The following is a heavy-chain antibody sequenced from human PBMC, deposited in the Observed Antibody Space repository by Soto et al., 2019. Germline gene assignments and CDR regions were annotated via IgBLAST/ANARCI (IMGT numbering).Heavy chain of an antibody. D-gene: IGHD6-25*01. J-gene: IGHJ6*04. CDR1: GYTFTSYD. V-gene: IGHV1-69*13. CDR2: IIPIFGTA. Sequence: EASVKVSCKASGYTFTSYDISWVRQAPGQGLEWMGGIIPIFGTANYAQKFQGRVTITADESTSTAYMELSSRRSEDTAVYYCGRGGKGGRSPLYYYYGMDVGGKGTTVTVPS. CDR3: GRGGKGGRSPLYYYYGMDV.